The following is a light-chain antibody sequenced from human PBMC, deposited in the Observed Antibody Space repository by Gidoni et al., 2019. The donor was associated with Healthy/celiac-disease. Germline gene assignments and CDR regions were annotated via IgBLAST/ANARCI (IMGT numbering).Light chain of an antibody. CDR1: QSVSSN. J-gene: IGKJ2*02. Sequence: EIVMTPSPATLSVSPGERATLSCRASQSVSSNLAWYQQKPGQAPRLLIYGASTRATDIPARFSGSGSGTEFTLTISSLQSEDFAVYYCQQYNNWPRTFGQGTKLEIK. CDR3: QQYNNWPRT. CDR2: GAS. V-gene: IGKV3-15*01.